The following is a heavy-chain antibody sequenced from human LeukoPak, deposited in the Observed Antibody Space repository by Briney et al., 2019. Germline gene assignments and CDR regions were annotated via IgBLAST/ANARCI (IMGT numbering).Heavy chain of an antibody. CDR3: ARDLTLDAYCGGDCYSDY. Sequence: SVKVSCKASGGTFSSYAISWVRQAPGQGLEWMGGIIPIFGTANYAQKFQGRVTITADESTSTAYMELSRLRSDDTAVYYCARDLTLDAYCGGDCYSDYWGQGTLVTVSS. CDR2: IIPIFGTA. V-gene: IGHV1-69*13. CDR1: GGTFSSYA. D-gene: IGHD2-21*02. J-gene: IGHJ4*02.